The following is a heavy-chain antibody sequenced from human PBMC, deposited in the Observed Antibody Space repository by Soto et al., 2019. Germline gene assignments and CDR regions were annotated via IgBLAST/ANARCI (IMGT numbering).Heavy chain of an antibody. CDR2: ISAYNGNT. V-gene: IGHV1-18*01. J-gene: IGHJ6*02. Sequence: QVQLVQSGAEVKKPGASVKVSCKASGYTFTSYGISWVRQAPGQGLEWMGWISAYNGNTNYAQKLQGRVTMTTDTSTSTAYMEVRSLRSDDTAVYYCALINGGYSPQGYGMDVWGQGTTVTVSS. CDR1: GYTFTSYG. D-gene: IGHD5-18*01. CDR3: ALINGGYSPQGYGMDV.